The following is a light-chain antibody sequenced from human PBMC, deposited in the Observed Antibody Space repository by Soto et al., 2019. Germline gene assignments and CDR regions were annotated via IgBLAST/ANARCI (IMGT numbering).Light chain of an antibody. CDR3: QSYASSLSRV. V-gene: IGLV1-40*01. CDR2: GNS. Sequence: QSALTQPPSVSGAPGQRVTISCTGSSSNIGAGYDVHWYQQLPGTAPKLLIYGNSNRPSGVPDRFSGSKSGTSASLAITGLQAEDEADYYCQSYASSLSRVFGGGTKLTVL. J-gene: IGLJ2*01. CDR1: SSNIGAGYD.